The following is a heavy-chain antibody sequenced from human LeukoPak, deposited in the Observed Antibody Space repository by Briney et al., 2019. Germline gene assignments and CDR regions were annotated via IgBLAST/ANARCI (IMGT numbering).Heavy chain of an antibody. V-gene: IGHV3-23*01. CDR1: GFTFSSSA. CDR3: AKQLGYCSDGSCYFPY. J-gene: IGHJ4*02. Sequence: GGSLRLSCAASGFTFSSSAMSWVRQAPGKGLEWVSAISNNGGYTYYADSVQGRSTISRDNSKSTLCLQMNSLRAEDTAVYYCAKQLGYCSDGSCYFPYWGQGTLVTVSS. D-gene: IGHD2-15*01. CDR2: ISNNGGYT.